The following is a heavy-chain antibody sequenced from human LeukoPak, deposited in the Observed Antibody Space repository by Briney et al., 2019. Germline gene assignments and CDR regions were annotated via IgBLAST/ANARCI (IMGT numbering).Heavy chain of an antibody. CDR3: ARDQLEGVNGRPMFAFDI. V-gene: IGHV1-2*02. CDR1: GYTFTGYY. J-gene: IGHJ3*02. Sequence: ASVKVSCKASGYTFTGYYMHWVRQAPGQGLEWMGWINPNSGGTNYAQKFQGRVTMTRDTSISTAYMELSRLRSDDTAVYYCARDQLEGVNGRPMFAFDIWGQGTMVTVSS. D-gene: IGHD6-6*01. CDR2: INPNSGGT.